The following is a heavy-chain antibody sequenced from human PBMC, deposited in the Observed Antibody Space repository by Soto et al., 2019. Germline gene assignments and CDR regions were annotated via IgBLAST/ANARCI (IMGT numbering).Heavy chain of an antibody. CDR2: ISAHNGNT. CDR1: GYDFTTYG. D-gene: IGHD1-1*01. CDR3: ARGRYGDY. V-gene: IGHV1-18*01. Sequence: QVHLVQSGAEVQKPGASVKVSCKGSGYDFTTYGITWMRQAPGQRLEWMAWISAHNGNTDSAQKLQGRVTVTRDTSTSTSYMELRSLRSDDTAVYYCARGRYGDYWGQGALVTVSS. J-gene: IGHJ4*02.